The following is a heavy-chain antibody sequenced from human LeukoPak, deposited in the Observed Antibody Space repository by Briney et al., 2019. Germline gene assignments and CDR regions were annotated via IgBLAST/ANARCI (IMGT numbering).Heavy chain of an antibody. CDR1: GGTFSSYA. CDR3: AREAVRIAVVAAFSRGREYYFDY. D-gene: IGHD6-19*01. Sequence: SVKVSCKASGGTFSSYAISWVRQAPGQGLEWMGGIIPIFGTANYAQKFQGRVTITADKSTSTAYMELSSLRSEDTAVYYCAREAVRIAVVAAFSRGREYYFDYWGQGTLVTVSS. CDR2: IIPIFGTA. J-gene: IGHJ4*02. V-gene: IGHV1-69*06.